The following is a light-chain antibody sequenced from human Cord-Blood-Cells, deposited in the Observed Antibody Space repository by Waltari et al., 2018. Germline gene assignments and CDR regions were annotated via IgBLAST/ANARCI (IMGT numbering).Light chain of an antibody. CDR2: RNN. CDR3: AAWDDSLSGPV. CDR1: SSNIGSNY. J-gene: IGLJ3*02. Sequence: QSVLTQPPSASGPPGQRVTISCSGSSSNIGSNYVYWYQHLPGTAPNLLIYRNNQRPSGVPDRFSGSKSGTSASLAISGLRSEDEADYYCAAWDDSLSGPVFGGGTKLTVL. V-gene: IGLV1-47*01.